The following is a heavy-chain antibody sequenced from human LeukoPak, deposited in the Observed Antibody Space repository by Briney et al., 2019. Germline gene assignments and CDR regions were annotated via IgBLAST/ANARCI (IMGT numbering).Heavy chain of an antibody. J-gene: IGHJ3*02. CDR1: GFTFDDYA. Sequence: PGGSLRLSCAASGFTFDDYAMHWVRQAPGKGLEWVSGISWNSGSIGYADSVKGRFTISRDNAKNSLYLQMNSLRAEDTALYYCAKDIRAGGTLLWFGEVWGAFDIWGQGTMVTVSS. CDR3: AKDIRAGGTLLWFGEVWGAFDI. D-gene: IGHD3-10*01. V-gene: IGHV3-9*01. CDR2: ISWNSGSI.